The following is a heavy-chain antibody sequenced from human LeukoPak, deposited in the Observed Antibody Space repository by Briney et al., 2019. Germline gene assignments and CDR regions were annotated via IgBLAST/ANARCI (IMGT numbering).Heavy chain of an antibody. D-gene: IGHD1-26*01. V-gene: IGHV4-61*09. CDR1: GGSISSGSYY. Sequence: TLSLTCTVSGGSISSGSYYWSWIRQPAGKGLEWIGHIYSGGSTNYNPSLKSRVTISVDTSKNQFSLKLSSVTAADTAVYYCARDRSVGIYYFDYWGQGTLVTVS. J-gene: IGHJ4*02. CDR3: ARDRSVGIYYFDY. CDR2: IYSGGST.